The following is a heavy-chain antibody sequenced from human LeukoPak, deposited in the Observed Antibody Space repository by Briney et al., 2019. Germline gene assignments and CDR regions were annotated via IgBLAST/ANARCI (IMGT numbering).Heavy chain of an antibody. CDR3: AKATSHYYDSSGSFDY. CDR2: IWYDGSNK. J-gene: IGHJ4*02. D-gene: IGHD3-22*01. Sequence: GGSLRLSCAASGFTFSSYGMHWVRQAPGKGLEWVAVIWYDGSNKYYAGSVKGRFTISRDNSKNTLYLQMNSLRAEDTAVYYCAKATSHYYDSSGSFDYWGQGTLVTVSS. CDR1: GFTFSSYG. V-gene: IGHV3-33*06.